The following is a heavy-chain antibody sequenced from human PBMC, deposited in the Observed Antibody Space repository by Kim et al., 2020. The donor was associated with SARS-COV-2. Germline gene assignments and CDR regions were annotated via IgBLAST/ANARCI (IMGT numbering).Heavy chain of an antibody. CDR3: ARALRFLEWSPYMDV. J-gene: IGHJ6*03. CDR2: IYYSGST. V-gene: IGHV4-39*01. D-gene: IGHD3-3*01. CDR1: GGSISSSSYY. Sequence: SETLSLTCTVSGGSISSSSYYWGWIRQPPGKGLEWIGSIYYSGSTYYNPSLKSRVTISVDTSKNQFSLKLSSVTAADTAVYYCARALRFLEWSPYMDVWGKGTTVTVSS.